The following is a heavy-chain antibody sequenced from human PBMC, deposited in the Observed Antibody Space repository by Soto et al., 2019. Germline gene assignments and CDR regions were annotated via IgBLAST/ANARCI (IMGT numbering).Heavy chain of an antibody. V-gene: IGHV4-34*01. D-gene: IGHD5-12*01. CDR1: GGSFSGYY. CDR3: ARAPSAGYASDI. CDR2: INHSGST. J-gene: IGHJ3*02. Sequence: SETLSLTCAVYGGSFSGYYWSWIRQPPGKGLEWIGEINHSGSTNYNPSLKSRVTISVDTSKNQFSLKLSSVTAADTAVYYCARAPSAGYASDIWGQGTMVTVSS.